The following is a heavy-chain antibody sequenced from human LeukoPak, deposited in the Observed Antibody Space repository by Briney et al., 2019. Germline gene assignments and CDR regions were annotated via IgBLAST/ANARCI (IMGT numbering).Heavy chain of an antibody. D-gene: IGHD3-10*01. V-gene: IGHV3-30*03. CDR2: ISSDGSRK. Sequence: GGSLRLSCRASRFSFSDYDMHWVRQAPGKGLEWVAVISSDGSRKHYGDSVKGRFTISRDNSKNTLYLQMNSLRAEDTAVYYCARVPLWFGELGNWFDPWGQGTLVTVSS. CDR1: RFSFSDYD. J-gene: IGHJ5*02. CDR3: ARVPLWFGELGNWFDP.